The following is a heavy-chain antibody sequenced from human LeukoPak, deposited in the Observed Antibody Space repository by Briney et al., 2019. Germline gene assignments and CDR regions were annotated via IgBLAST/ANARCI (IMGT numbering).Heavy chain of an antibody. CDR3: ARHGTISSESYFDY. J-gene: IGHJ4*02. CDR2: IHNSGRT. D-gene: IGHD1-14*01. V-gene: IGHV4-59*08. CDR1: GGSVSSYY. Sequence: SETLTLTCSVSGGSVSSYYWSWIRQSPGKGLEWIGYIHNSGRTNYNPSLKSRVTGFVDTSKNQVSLRLSSVTAADTAVYYCARHGTISSESYFDYWGQGALVTVSS.